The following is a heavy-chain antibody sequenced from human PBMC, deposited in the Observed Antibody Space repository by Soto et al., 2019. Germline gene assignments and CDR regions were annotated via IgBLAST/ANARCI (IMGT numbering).Heavy chain of an antibody. Sequence: GASVKVSCKASGGTFNSYAISWVRQAPGQGLEWMGGIIPIFGTANYAQKFQGRVTITADESTSTAYMELSSLRSEDTAVYYCARVSMDTAMGHYYYYGMDVWGQGTTVTVSS. CDR3: ARVSMDTAMGHYYYYGMDV. J-gene: IGHJ6*02. CDR2: IIPIFGTA. D-gene: IGHD5-18*01. V-gene: IGHV1-69*13. CDR1: GGTFNSYA.